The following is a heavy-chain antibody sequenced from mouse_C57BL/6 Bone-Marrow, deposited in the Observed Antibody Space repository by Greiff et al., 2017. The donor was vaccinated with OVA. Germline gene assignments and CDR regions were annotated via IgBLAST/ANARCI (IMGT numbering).Heavy chain of an antibody. CDR3: ARPERTGFAY. Sequence: EVQRVESGGDLVKPGGSLKLSCAASGFTFSSYGMSWVRKTPDKRLEWVATISSGGSYTYYPDSVKGRFTISRDNAKNTLYLQMSSLKSEDTAMYYCARPERTGFAYWGQGTLVTVSA. CDR2: ISSGGSYT. J-gene: IGHJ3*01. V-gene: IGHV5-6*01. CDR1: GFTFSSYG.